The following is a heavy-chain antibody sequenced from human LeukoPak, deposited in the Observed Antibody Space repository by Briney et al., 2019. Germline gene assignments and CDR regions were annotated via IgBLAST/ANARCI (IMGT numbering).Heavy chain of an antibody. V-gene: IGHV3-23*01. D-gene: IGHD4-23*01. J-gene: IGHJ4*02. CDR3: ARRSDYGGNGNYFDY. Sequence: GGSLRLSCAASGFTFSIYGMSWVRQAPGKGLVWVSTISGRDSNTYYADSVEGRFIISRDNSRNTLYLQMNSLRAEDTAVYYCARRSDYGGNGNYFDYWGQGTPVTVSS. CDR1: GFTFSIYG. CDR2: ISGRDSNT.